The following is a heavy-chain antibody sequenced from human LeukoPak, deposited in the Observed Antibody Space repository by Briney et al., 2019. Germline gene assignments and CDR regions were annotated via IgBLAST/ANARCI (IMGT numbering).Heavy chain of an antibody. CDR1: GGSFSSNSYF. V-gene: IGHV4-61*02. J-gene: IGHJ4*02. CDR2: MYPSGST. D-gene: IGHD2-15*01. Sequence: SETPSLTCTVSGGSFSSNSYFWTWIRQPAGKRLEWIGRMYPSGSTNYHPSLKSRVTILEDMSKNQFSLRLNSVTAADTAVYYCARGVKSGGYYDYWGQGTLVTVSS. CDR3: ARGVKSGGYYDY.